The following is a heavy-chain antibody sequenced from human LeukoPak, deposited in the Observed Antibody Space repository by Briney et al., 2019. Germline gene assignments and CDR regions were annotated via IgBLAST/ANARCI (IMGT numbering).Heavy chain of an antibody. Sequence: GGSLRLSCAASGFTFSPYGMSWVRQAPGKGLEWVSYISSSGSTIYYADSVKGRFTISRDNAKNSLYLQMNSLRAEDTAVYYCARDSGYSYGPHAFDIWGQGTMVTVSS. V-gene: IGHV3-11*01. CDR2: ISSSGSTI. J-gene: IGHJ3*02. CDR3: ARDSGYSYGPHAFDI. CDR1: GFTFSPYG. D-gene: IGHD5-18*01.